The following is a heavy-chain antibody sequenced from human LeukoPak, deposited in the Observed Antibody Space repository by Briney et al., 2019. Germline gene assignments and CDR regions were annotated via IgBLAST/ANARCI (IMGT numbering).Heavy chain of an antibody. CDR3: ARQYSNNYCDDRGWFDP. CDR1: GYSLRNGYH. V-gene: IGHV4-38-2*02. Sequence: SETLSLTCTVSGYSLRNGYHWAWFRQPPGKGLEWIGSVYHSGSTYYNPSLKSRVTISVDTSKNKFSLKLSSVTAADTAVYYCARQYSNNYCDDRGWFDPWGQGTLVTVSS. D-gene: IGHD6-13*01. CDR2: VYHSGST. J-gene: IGHJ5*01.